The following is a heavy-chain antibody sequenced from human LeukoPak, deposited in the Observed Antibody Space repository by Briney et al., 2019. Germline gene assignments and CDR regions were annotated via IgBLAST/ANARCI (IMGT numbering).Heavy chain of an antibody. J-gene: IGHJ3*02. Sequence: PGGSLRLSCAASGFPFSNHAMSWVRQAPGKGLEWVSAMIGSGSSTYYADSVKGRFTISRDNAKNSLYLQMNSLRAEDTAVYYCARSPYYDSTGGDWSAFDIWGQGTMVTVSS. CDR1: GFPFSNHA. V-gene: IGHV3-23*01. D-gene: IGHD3-22*01. CDR2: MIGSGSST. CDR3: ARSPYYDSTGGDWSAFDI.